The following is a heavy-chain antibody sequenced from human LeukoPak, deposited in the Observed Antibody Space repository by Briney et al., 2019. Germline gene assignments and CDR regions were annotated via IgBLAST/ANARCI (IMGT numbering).Heavy chain of an antibody. CDR2: INPNSGGT. J-gene: IGHJ6*02. V-gene: IGHV1-2*02. D-gene: IGHD4-17*01. CDR3: ARDPPTTNYYYGMDV. CDR1: GYTFTGYY. Sequence: ASVEVSCKASGYTFTGYYMHWVRQAPGQGLEWMGWINPNSGGTNYAQKFQGRVTMTRDTSISTAYMELSRLRSDDTAVYYCARDPPTTNYYYGMDVWGQGTTVTVSS.